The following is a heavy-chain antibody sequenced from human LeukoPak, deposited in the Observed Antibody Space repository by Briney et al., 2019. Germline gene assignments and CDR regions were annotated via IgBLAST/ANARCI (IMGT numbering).Heavy chain of an antibody. CDR2: IYYSGST. D-gene: IGHD4-23*01. CDR1: GGSISSYY. J-gene: IGHJ4*02. V-gene: IGHV4-59*01. Sequence: SQTLSLTCTVSGGSISSYYWSWIRQPPGKGLEWIGYIYYSGSTNYNPSLKSRVTISVDTSKNQFSLKLSSVTAADTAVYYCARGRLRWHHFDYWGQGTLVTVSS. CDR3: ARGRLRWHHFDY.